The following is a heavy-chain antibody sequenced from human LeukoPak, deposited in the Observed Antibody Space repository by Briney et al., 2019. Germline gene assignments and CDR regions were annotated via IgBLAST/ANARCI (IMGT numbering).Heavy chain of an antibody. V-gene: IGHV3-53*01. Sequence: GGSLRLSCAASGFTVTNNYVSWVRQAPGKGLEWVSVIYSGGSAYYADSVKGRFTVSRDIAKNTLYLQMNSLRAEDTALYYCAATLWGYSNDWSSFNYWGQGTLVTVSS. CDR3: AATLWGYSNDWSSFNY. J-gene: IGHJ4*02. CDR1: GFTVTNNY. CDR2: IYSGGSA. D-gene: IGHD5-12*01.